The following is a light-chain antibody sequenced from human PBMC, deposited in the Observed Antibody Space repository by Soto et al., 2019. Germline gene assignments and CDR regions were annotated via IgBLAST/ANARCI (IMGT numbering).Light chain of an antibody. CDR3: AAWDDSLNAL. CDR2: LND. J-gene: IGLJ1*01. CDR1: FSNIGDNA. V-gene: IGLV1-44*01. Sequence: QSVLTQPPSLSATPGQRVNLSCSGSFSNIGDNAVNWYQQLPGAAPKLLIYLNDQRPSGVPDRFSGSKSGTSAFLAISGLQSEDEADYYCAAWDDSLNALFGTGTKLTVL.